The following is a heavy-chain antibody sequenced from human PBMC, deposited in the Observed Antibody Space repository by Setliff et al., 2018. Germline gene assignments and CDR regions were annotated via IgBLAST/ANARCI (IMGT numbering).Heavy chain of an antibody. CDR2: MYNSGNT. D-gene: IGHD3-10*01. V-gene: IGHV4-59*01. CDR3: ARALLWFGEGMDV. CDR1: GGSFSGYY. J-gene: IGHJ6*03. Sequence: PSETLSLTCAVYGGSFSGYYWSWIRQPPGKGLEWVGYMYNSGNTNYNPSLRRRVAISVDKSKNQFSLKLSSVTAADTAVYYCARALLWFGEGMDVWGKGTTVTSP.